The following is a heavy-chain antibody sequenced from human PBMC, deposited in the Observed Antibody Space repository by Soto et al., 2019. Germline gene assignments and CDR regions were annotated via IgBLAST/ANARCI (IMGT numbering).Heavy chain of an antibody. CDR1: GFSLSTSGVG. D-gene: IGHD3-10*01. J-gene: IGHJ5*02. Sequence: QITLKESGPTLVKPTQTLTLTCTFSGFSLSTSGVGVGWIRQPPGKALEWLALIYWDDDKRYSPSLKSRLTITKDTSKNQVVLTMTNMDPVDTATYYCAHNNMVREPWCFDPWGQGTLVTVSS. CDR2: IYWDDDK. V-gene: IGHV2-5*02. CDR3: AHNNMVREPWCFDP.